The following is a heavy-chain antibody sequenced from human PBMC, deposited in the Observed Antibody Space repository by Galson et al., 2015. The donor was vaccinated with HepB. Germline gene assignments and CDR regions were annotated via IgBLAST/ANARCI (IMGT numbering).Heavy chain of an antibody. CDR2: IYYSGST. V-gene: IGHV4-39*07. D-gene: IGHD3-22*01. CDR1: SGSISSSGYY. CDR3: ARVGGSSGYYWHDAFDI. J-gene: IGHJ3*02. Sequence: LSLTCSVSSGSISSSGYYWVWIRQPPGKGLEWIGNIYYSGSTYYNPSLKSRVTISVDTSKNQFSLKLSSVTAADTAVYYCARVGGSSGYYWHDAFDIWGQGTMVTVSS.